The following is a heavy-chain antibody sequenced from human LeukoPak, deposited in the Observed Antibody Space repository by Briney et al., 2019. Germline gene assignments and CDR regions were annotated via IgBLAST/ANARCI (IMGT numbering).Heavy chain of an antibody. CDR2: IYYSGST. J-gene: IGHJ4*02. D-gene: IGHD6-19*01. V-gene: IGHV4-59*01. CDR1: GDSISSYY. CDR3: ARDGSGSSGWYNFDY. Sequence: SETLSLTCTVSGDSISSYYWSWIRQPPGKGLEWIGYIYYSGSTNYNPSLKSRVTISVDTSKNQFSLKLSSVTAADTAAYYCARDGSGSSGWYNFDYWGQGTLVTVSS.